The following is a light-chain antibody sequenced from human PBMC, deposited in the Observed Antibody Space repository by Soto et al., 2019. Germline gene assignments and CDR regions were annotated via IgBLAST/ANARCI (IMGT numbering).Light chain of an antibody. CDR1: QSVLSTSNNKNY. J-gene: IGKJ2*01. Sequence: DIVMTQSPDSLAVSLGERATINCKSSQSVLSTSNNKNYLAWYQQKPGQPPKLLIYWALTRESGVPDRFSGSGSGTDFSLTISSLQAEDVAVYYCQQYYSTLYTFGRGTRLEIK. CDR3: QQYYSTLYT. V-gene: IGKV4-1*01. CDR2: WAL.